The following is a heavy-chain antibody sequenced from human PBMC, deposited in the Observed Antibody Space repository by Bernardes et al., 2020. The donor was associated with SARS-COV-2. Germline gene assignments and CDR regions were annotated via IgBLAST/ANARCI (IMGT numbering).Heavy chain of an antibody. CDR2: ISAYNGTT. CDR3: ARDSIAAAGTGDY. Sequence: AAVQDSCKASGYTFTSYGISWVRQAPGQGLEWMGWISAYNGTTTYAQKLQGRVTMTTDTSTSTAYMELRSLRSDDTAVYYCARDSIAAAGTGDYWGQGTLVTVSS. CDR1: GYTFTSYG. D-gene: IGHD6-13*01. J-gene: IGHJ4*02. V-gene: IGHV1-18*01.